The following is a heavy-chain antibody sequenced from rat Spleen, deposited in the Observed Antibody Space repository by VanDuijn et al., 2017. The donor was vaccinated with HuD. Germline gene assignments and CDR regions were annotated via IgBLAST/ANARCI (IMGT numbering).Heavy chain of an antibody. Sequence: EVQLVESGGGLVQPGRSMKLSCAASGFTFSDYAMAWVRQAPKKGLEWVATIIYGGSRTYYRDSVKGRFTISRNNAKSTLYLQMDSLRSEDTATYYCARQDTSGYSNWFAYWGQGTLVTVSS. J-gene: IGHJ3*01. D-gene: IGHD4-3*01. CDR2: IIYGGSRT. CDR3: ARQDTSGYSNWFAY. CDR1: GFTFSDYA. V-gene: IGHV5-17*01.